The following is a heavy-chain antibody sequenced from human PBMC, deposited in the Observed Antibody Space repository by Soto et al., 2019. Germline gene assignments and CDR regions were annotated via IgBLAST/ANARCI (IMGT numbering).Heavy chain of an antibody. V-gene: IGHV2-5*01. J-gene: IGHJ4*02. CDR3: AHRFDYYDSSGYYLYFDY. CDR1: GFSLSTSGVG. D-gene: IGHD3-22*01. CDR2: IYWNDDK. Sequence: QITLKESGPPLVKPTQTLTLTCTFSGFSLSTSGVGVGWIRQPPGKALEWLALIYWNDDKRYSPSLKSRLTITKDTSKNQVVLTMTNMDPVDTATYYCAHRFDYYDSSGYYLYFDYWGQGTLVTVSS.